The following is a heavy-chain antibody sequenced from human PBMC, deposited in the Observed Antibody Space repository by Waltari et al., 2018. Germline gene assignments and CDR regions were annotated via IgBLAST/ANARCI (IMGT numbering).Heavy chain of an antibody. Sequence: QVQLVQSGAEVKKPGSSVKVSCKASGGTFSSYAISWVRQAPGQGLEWMGRIIPIFGTANYAQKFQGRGTITADKATSAAYMELSSLRSEDTAVYYCARERPNIVVVVAATPSAFDIWGQGTMVTVSS. D-gene: IGHD2-15*01. CDR2: IIPIFGTA. V-gene: IGHV1-69*08. J-gene: IGHJ3*02. CDR1: GGTFSSYA. CDR3: ARERPNIVVVVAATPSAFDI.